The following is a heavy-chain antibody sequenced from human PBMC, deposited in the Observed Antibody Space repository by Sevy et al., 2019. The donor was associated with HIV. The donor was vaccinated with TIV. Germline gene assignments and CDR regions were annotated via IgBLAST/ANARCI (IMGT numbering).Heavy chain of an antibody. D-gene: IGHD2-15*01. V-gene: IGHV3-53*01. CDR2: IYSGGST. CDR1: GFTVSSNY. J-gene: IGHJ6*03. Sequence: GGSLRLSCAASGFTVSSNYMSWVRQAPGKGLEWVSVIYSGGSTYYADSVKGRFTISRDNSKNTLYLQMNSLRPEDTAVYYCAKAIGYCSGGSCYEKGYYYYYYMDVWGKGTTVTVSS. CDR3: AKAIGYCSGGSCYEKGYYYYYYMDV.